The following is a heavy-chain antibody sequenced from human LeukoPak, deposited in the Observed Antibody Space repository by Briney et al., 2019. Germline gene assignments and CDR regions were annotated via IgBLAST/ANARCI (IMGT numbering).Heavy chain of an antibody. J-gene: IGHJ4*02. Sequence: SETLSLTCAVSGYSISTGYYWGWVRRPPGKGLEWIGNSYHSGTSYYNPSLKSRVSISVDTSKNQFSLKLRSVTAADTAVYYCARKYGSNAGYFDYWGQGALVTVSS. CDR1: GYSISTGYY. V-gene: IGHV4-38-2*01. D-gene: IGHD4-23*01. CDR3: ARKYGSNAGYFDY. CDR2: SYHSGTS.